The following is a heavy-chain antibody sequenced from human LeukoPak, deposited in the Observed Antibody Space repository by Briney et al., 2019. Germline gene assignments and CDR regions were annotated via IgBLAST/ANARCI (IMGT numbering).Heavy chain of an antibody. J-gene: IGHJ4*02. CDR3: ARVGTGGEFDY. CDR2: IKQDGSEK. CDR1: GFTFSSYW. D-gene: IGHD3-16*01. Sequence: GSLRLSCAASGFTFSSYWMSWVRQAPARGLEWVANIKQDGSEKYYVDSVKGRFTISRDNAKNSLYLQMNSLRAEDTAVYYCARVGTGGEFDYWGQGTLVTVSS. V-gene: IGHV3-7*01.